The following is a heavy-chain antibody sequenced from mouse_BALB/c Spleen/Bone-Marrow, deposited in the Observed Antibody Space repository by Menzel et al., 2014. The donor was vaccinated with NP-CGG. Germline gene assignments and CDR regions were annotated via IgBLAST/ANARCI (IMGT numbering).Heavy chain of an antibody. Sequence: QVQLQQSGAELVRPGASVKLSCKGSGYTFTDYTMHWVKQSHAKSLEWIGVISTYYGDASYNQKFKGKATMTVDKSSSTAYMELARLTSEDSAIYYCARVITTGYYGMDYWGQGTSVTVSS. J-gene: IGHJ4*01. V-gene: IGHV1S137*01. CDR2: ISTYYGDA. D-gene: IGHD2-4*01. CDR1: GYTFTDYT. CDR3: ARVITTGYYGMDY.